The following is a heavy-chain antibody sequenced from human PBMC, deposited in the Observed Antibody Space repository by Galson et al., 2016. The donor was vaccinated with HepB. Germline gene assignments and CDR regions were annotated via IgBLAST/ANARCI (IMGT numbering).Heavy chain of an antibody. J-gene: IGHJ4*02. Sequence: SLRLSCAASGFTFSTYSLNWVRQAPGKGLEWVAYIIGDSTIISYADSVKGRFTISRDNVKNSLYLQMNSLRDEDTAIYYCLGSGSQSLWGQGTLVAVSS. V-gene: IGHV3-48*02. D-gene: IGHD3-10*02. CDR1: GFTFSTYS. CDR2: IIGDSTII. CDR3: LGSGSQSL.